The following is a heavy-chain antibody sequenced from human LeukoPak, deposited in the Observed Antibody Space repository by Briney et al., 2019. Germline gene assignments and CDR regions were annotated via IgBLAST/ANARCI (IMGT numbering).Heavy chain of an antibody. Sequence: SETLSLTCSVSGASMSGYYWSWIRQPPGKGLEWIGYIYYSGSTNYNPSLKSRVTISVDTSKNQFSLKLSSVTAADTAVYYCASIDYYGSGSPLDYWGQGTLVTVSS. J-gene: IGHJ4*02. CDR1: GASMSGYY. CDR2: IYYSGST. CDR3: ASIDYYGSGSPLDY. D-gene: IGHD3-10*01. V-gene: IGHV4-59*01.